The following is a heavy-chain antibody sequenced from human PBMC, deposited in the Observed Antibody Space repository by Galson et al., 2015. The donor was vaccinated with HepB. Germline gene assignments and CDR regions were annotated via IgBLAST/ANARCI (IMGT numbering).Heavy chain of an antibody. D-gene: IGHD5-18*01. V-gene: IGHV3-23*01. CDR1: GFTFSSYA. CDR3: AKGYSYGSPYGMDV. CDR2: ISGSGGST. Sequence: SLRLSCAASGFTFSSYAMSWVRQAPGKGLGWVSAISGSGGSTYYADSVKGRFTISRDNSKNTLYLQMNSLRAEDTAVYYCAKGYSYGSPYGMDVWGQGTTVTVSS. J-gene: IGHJ6*02.